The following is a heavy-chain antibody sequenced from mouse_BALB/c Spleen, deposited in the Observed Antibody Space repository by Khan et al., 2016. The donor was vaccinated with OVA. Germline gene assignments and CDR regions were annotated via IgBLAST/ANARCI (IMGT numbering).Heavy chain of an antibody. CDR3: ARDGSRYNYAMDY. Sequence: EVELVESGPGLVNPSQSLSLTCTVTGYSITSDYAWNWIRQFPGNKLEWMGYINYSGSTNYNPALKSQISITRDTSKNQFFLQLNSVTTEDTATYYCARDGSRYNYAMDYWGQGTSVTVSS. D-gene: IGHD2-3*01. J-gene: IGHJ4*01. V-gene: IGHV3-2*02. CDR2: INYSGST. CDR1: GYSITSDYA.